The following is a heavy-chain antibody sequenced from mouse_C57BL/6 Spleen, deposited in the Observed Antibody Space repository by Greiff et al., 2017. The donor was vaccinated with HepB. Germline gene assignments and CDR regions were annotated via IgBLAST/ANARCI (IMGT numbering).Heavy chain of an antibody. CDR3: AREGDGPLFDY. J-gene: IGHJ2*01. D-gene: IGHD2-3*01. CDR2: IYPGDGDT. V-gene: IGHV1-82*01. Sequence: QVQLKQSGPELVKPGASVKISCKASGYAFSSSWMNWVKQRPGKGLEWIGRIYPGDGDTNYNGKFKGKATLTADKSSSTAYMQLSSLTSEDSAVYFCAREGDGPLFDYWGQGTTLTVSA. CDR1: GYAFSSSW.